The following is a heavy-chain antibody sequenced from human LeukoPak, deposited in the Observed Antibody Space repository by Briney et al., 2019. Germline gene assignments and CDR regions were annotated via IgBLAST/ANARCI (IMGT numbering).Heavy chain of an antibody. CDR1: GYTFTSYA. V-gene: IGHV1-3*01. CDR3: ARDLYPFGDYFDY. D-gene: IGHD3-10*01. J-gene: IGHJ4*02. CDR2: INAGNGNT. Sequence: EASVKVSCKASGYTFTSYAMHWVRQAPGQRLEWMGWINAGNGNTKYSQKFQGRVTITRDTSASTAYMELSSLRSEDTAVYYCARDLYPFGDYFDYWGQGTLVTVSS.